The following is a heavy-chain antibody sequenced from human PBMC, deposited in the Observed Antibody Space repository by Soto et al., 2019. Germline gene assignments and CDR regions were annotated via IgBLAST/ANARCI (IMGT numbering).Heavy chain of an antibody. D-gene: IGHD6-13*01. V-gene: IGHV5-51*01. CDR2: IYPGDSDT. J-gene: IGHJ6*02. CDR3: ARTAAAGNYHYVVDV. Sequence: GESLKISCKGSGYSFTSYWIGWVRQMPGKGLEWMGIIYPGDSDTRYSPSFQGQVTISADKSISTAYLQWSSLKASDTAMYYCARTAAAGNYHYVVDVWGQGTTVTVSS. CDR1: GYSFTSYW.